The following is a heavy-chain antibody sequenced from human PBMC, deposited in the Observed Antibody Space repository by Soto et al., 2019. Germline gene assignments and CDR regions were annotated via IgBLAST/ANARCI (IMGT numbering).Heavy chain of an antibody. CDR3: ARDSSGWGSGDYYYGMDV. Sequence: PGGSLRLSCAASGFTFSSYAMHWVRQAPGKGLEWVAVISYDGSNKYYADSVKGRFTISRDNSKNTLYLQMNSLRAEDTAVYYCARDSSGWGSGDYYYGMDVWGQGTTVTVSS. V-gene: IGHV3-30-3*01. CDR1: GFTFSSYA. CDR2: ISYDGSNK. J-gene: IGHJ6*02. D-gene: IGHD6-19*01.